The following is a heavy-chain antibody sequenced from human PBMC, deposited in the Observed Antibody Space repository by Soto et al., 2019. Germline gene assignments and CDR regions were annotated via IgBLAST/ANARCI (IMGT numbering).Heavy chain of an antibody. J-gene: IGHJ6*02. CDR2: IYYSGST. CDR1: GGSISRSRYY. Sequence: SETLSLTCPVSGGSISRSRYYWGWIRPPPGKGLEWIGSIYYSGSTYHNPSLKSRVTISVDTSKNQFSLNLSSVTAADTAVYYCARHRNYYYYGMDVWGQGTTVTVSS. V-gene: IGHV4-39*01. CDR3: ARHRNYYYYGMDV.